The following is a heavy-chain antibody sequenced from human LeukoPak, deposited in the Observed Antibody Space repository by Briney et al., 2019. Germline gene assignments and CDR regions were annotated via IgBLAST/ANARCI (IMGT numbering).Heavy chain of an antibody. CDR3: AKTLEGAAAELYFDY. Sequence: PGGSLRLSCAASGFTFSSYAMSWVRQAPGKGLEWVSAISGSGGSTYYADSVKGRFTISRDNSKSTLYLQMNSLRAEDTAVYYCAKTLEGAAAELYFDYWGQGTLVTVSS. CDR1: GFTFSSYA. D-gene: IGHD6-13*01. CDR2: ISGSGGST. V-gene: IGHV3-23*01. J-gene: IGHJ4*02.